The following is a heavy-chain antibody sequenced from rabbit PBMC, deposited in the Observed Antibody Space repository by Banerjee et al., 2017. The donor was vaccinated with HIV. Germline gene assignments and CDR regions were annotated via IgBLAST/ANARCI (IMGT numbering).Heavy chain of an antibody. Sequence: QEQLEESGGGLVQPGGSLKLSCKASGFSLISYSMSWVRQAPGKGLEWIACIYAGSSGSTYYASWAKGRFTISRSTSLNTVDLKMTSLTAADTANYFCARDIDTSFKLWGQGTLVTVS. J-gene: IGHJ4*01. CDR1: GFSLISYS. CDR2: IYAGSSGST. D-gene: IGHD1-1*01. V-gene: IGHV1S45*01. CDR3: ARDIDTSFKL.